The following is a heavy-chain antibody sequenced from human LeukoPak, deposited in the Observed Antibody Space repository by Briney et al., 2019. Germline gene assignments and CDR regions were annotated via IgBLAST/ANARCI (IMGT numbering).Heavy chain of an antibody. V-gene: IGHV4-59*08. J-gene: IGHJ4*02. CDR3: AGLYYYDSSGYKNDY. CDR1: GGSISSYY. CDR2: IYYSGST. Sequence: PSETLSLTCTVSGGSISSYYWSWIRQPPGKGLEWIGHIYYSGSTNYNPSLKSRVTISVDTSKNQFSLKLSSVTAADTAVYYCAGLYYYDSSGYKNDYWGQGTLVTVSS. D-gene: IGHD3-22*01.